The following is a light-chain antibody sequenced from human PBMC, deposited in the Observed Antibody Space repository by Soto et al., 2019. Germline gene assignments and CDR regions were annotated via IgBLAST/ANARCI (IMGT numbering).Light chain of an antibody. J-gene: IGKJ1*01. CDR3: QQSYNTPRT. V-gene: IGKV1-39*01. Sequence: DIQMTQSPASLSASVGDRVTITCRASQNIGRNLHWYQQRPGKAPKLLIYAASTLQSGVPSRFSGSGSGTDFTLTIGSLQSEDFATYYCQQSYNTPRTFGQGTKVDIK. CDR1: QNIGRN. CDR2: AAS.